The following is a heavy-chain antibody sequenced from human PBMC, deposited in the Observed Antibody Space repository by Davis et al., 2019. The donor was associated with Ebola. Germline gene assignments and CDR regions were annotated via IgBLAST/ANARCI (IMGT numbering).Heavy chain of an antibody. D-gene: IGHD2-15*01. V-gene: IGHV4-39*02. CDR1: GGSISSSSYY. CDR3: ARDLGAADDY. J-gene: IGHJ4*02. CDR2: IYYSGST. Sequence: SETLSLTCTVSGGSISSSSYYWGWIRQPPGKGLEWIGSIYYSGSTYYNPSPKSRVTISVDTSKNQFSLKLSSVTAADTAVYYCARDLGAADDYWGQGTLVTVSS.